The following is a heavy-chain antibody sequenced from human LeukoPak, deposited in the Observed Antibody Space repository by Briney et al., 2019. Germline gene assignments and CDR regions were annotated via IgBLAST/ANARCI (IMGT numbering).Heavy chain of an antibody. CDR1: GFTFSSYE. V-gene: IGHV3-48*03. J-gene: IGHJ4*02. D-gene: IGHD2-15*01. CDR2: MRKSGRTI. Sequence: GGSLRLSCAASGFTFSSYEMNWVRQAPGKGVEWVSYMRKSGRTIHHADSVRGRFTISRDNGKNSVYLQMNSLRVEDTAVYYCARDSGVCGDGTCNHFDTWGQGTLVTVSA. CDR3: ARDSGVCGDGTCNHFDT.